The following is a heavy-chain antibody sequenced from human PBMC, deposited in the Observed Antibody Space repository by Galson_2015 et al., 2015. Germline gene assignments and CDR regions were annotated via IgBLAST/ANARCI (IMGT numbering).Heavy chain of an antibody. Sequence: SVKVSCKASGGTFSSYAISWVRQAPGQGLEWMGGIIPIFGIANYAQKFQGRVTITADKSTSTAYMELSSLRSEDTAVYYCARGPIIDFGDQYYFDYWGQGTLVTVSS. D-gene: IGHD4-17*01. CDR2: IIPIFGIA. V-gene: IGHV1-69*10. J-gene: IGHJ4*02. CDR3: ARGPIIDFGDQYYFDY. CDR1: GGTFSSYA.